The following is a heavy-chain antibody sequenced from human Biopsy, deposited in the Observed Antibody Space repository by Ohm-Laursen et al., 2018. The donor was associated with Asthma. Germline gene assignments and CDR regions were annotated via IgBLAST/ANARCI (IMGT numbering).Heavy chain of an antibody. CDR1: GFTFRSYA. Sequence: SLRLSCAASGFTFRSYAMHWVRQAPGKELEWVAVGGSYYDGGLKYYADSVDGRFTVSRDDSKNTLYLQMNSLRPDDTAVYYCARDVMEWYLPAFDFWGQGTLVTVSS. V-gene: IGHV3-30-3*01. CDR3: ARDVMEWYLPAFDF. CDR2: GGSYYDGGLK. D-gene: IGHD3-3*01. J-gene: IGHJ4*02.